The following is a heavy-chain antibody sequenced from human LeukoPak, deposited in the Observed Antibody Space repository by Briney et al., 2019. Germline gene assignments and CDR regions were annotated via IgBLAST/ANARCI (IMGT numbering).Heavy chain of an antibody. D-gene: IGHD3-10*01. Sequence: ASVKVSCKASGYTFTGYFMHWVRQAPGQGLEWMGRINPNSGGTNYAQKFQGRVTMTRDTSISTAYMELSRLRSDDTAVYYCARGTITMVRGVITRWGQGTLVTVSS. V-gene: IGHV1-2*06. CDR1: GYTFTGYF. CDR2: INPNSGGT. CDR3: ARGTITMVRGVITR. J-gene: IGHJ4*02.